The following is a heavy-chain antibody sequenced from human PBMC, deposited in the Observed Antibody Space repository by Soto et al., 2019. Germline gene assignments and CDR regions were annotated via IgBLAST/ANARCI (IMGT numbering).Heavy chain of an antibody. D-gene: IGHD6-19*01. J-gene: IGHJ4*02. CDR3: ARGRAVAGTPGIDY. CDR2: IYYTGST. Sequence: SETLSLTCTVSGGSISRYYWSWIRQPPGKGLEWIGYIYYTGSTNYNPSLKSRVTISVDTSKNHFSLKLSSVTAADTAVYYCARGRAVAGTPGIDYWGQGTLVTVSS. CDR1: GGSISRYY. V-gene: IGHV4-59*01.